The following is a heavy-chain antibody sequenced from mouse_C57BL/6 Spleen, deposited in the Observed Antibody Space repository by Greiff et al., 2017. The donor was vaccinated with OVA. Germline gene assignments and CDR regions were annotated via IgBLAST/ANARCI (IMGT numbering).Heavy chain of an antibody. D-gene: IGHD1-3*01. Sequence: QVQLKQPGAELVMPGASVKLSCKASGYTFTSYWMHWVKQRPGQGLEWIGEIDPSDSYTNYNQKFKGKSTLTVDKSSSTAYMQLSSLTSEDSAVYYCARQWEGYFDYWGQGTTLTVSS. CDR2: IDPSDSYT. J-gene: IGHJ2*01. CDR3: ARQWEGYFDY. CDR1: GYTFTSYW. V-gene: IGHV1-69*01.